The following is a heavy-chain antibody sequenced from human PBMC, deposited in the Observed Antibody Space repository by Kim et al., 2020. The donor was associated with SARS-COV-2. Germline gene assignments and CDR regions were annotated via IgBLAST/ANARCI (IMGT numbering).Heavy chain of an antibody. CDR1: GFTFSSYE. D-gene: IGHD3-9*01. Sequence: GGSLRLSCAASGFTFSSYEMNWVRQAPGKGLEWVSYISSSGSTIYYADSVKGRFTISRDNAKNSLYLQMNSLRAEDTAVYYCARGGGRYFDWLLFVDEGWVVLDYGMDVWGQGTTVTVSS. V-gene: IGHV3-48*03. J-gene: IGHJ6*02. CDR3: ARGGGRYFDWLLFVDEGWVVLDYGMDV. CDR2: ISSSGSTI.